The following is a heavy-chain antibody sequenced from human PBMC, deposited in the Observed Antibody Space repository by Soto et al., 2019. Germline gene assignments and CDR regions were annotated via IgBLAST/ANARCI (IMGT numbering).Heavy chain of an antibody. CDR1: GGTFSSYA. J-gene: IGHJ5*02. V-gene: IGHV1-69*06. CDR3: ARTLGLELPWFDP. CDR2: IIPIFGTA. D-gene: IGHD1-7*01. Sequence: SVKVSCKASGGTFSSYAISWVRQAPGQGLEWMGGIIPIFGTANYAQKFQGRVTITADKSTSTAYMELSSLRSEDTAVYYCARTLGLELPWFDPWGQGTLVTVSS.